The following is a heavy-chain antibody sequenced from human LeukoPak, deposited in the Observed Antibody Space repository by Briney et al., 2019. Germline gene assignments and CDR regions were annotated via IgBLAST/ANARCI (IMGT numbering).Heavy chain of an antibody. V-gene: IGHV4-59*08. Sequence: SETLSLTCTVSGGSISSYYWSWIRQPPGKGLEWIGYIYYSGSTYYNPSLKSRVTISVDTSKNQFSLKLSSVTAADTAVYYCASQVMITFGGVIVVPGDDYWGQGTLVTVSS. CDR2: IYYSGST. CDR3: ASQVMITFGGVIVVPGDDY. CDR1: GGSISSYY. D-gene: IGHD3-16*02. J-gene: IGHJ4*02.